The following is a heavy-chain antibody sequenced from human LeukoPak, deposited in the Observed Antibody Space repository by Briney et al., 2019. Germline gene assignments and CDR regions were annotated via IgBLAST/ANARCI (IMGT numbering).Heavy chain of an antibody. CDR2: VYSGGTT. CDR3: AKDRSIGTYYTFDH. CDR1: GFTVSSYY. J-gene: IGHJ4*02. D-gene: IGHD1-26*01. Sequence: GGSLRLSCAVSGFTVSSYYMSWVRQAPGKGLEWVSIVYSGGTTNYADSAKGRFTVSRDNSKNSLYLQMNSLTAADTAVYYCAKDRSIGTYYTFDHWGQGTLVTVSS. V-gene: IGHV3-66*01.